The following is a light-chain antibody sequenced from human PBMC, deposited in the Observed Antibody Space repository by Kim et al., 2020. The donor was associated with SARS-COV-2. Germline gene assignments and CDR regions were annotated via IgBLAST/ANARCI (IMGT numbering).Light chain of an antibody. CDR3: QVWDSTTAI. V-gene: IGLV3-1*01. J-gene: IGLJ2*01. CDR1: RLADKD. Sequence: SYELTQPPSVSVSPGQTASITCSGDRLADKDVCWYKQMPGQSPVLVIYQDTKRPSGIPERFSGSNSGNTATLTISGTQAMDDADYYCQVWDSTTAIFGGGTKVTVL. CDR2: QDT.